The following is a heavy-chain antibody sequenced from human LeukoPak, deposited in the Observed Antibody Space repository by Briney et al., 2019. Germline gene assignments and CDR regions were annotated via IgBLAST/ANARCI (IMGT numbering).Heavy chain of an antibody. CDR1: GFTFSSYS. CDR2: ISSSSSYI. Sequence: GGSLRLSCAASGFTFSSYSMNWVRQAPGKGLEWVSSISSSSSYIYYANSVKGRFTISRDNAKNSLYLQMNSLRAEDTAVYYCARDTNYYYYMDVWGKGTTVTVSS. J-gene: IGHJ6*03. D-gene: IGHD1-26*01. V-gene: IGHV3-21*01. CDR3: ARDTNYYYYMDV.